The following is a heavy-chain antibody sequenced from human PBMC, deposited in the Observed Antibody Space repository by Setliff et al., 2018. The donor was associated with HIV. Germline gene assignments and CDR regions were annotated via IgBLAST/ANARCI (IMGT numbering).Heavy chain of an antibody. Sequence: GGSLRLSCAASGFTFSDYYMSWIRQAPGKGLEWVSYISNSGSTIYYADSVRGRFTISRDNAKNSLYLQMNSLRAEDTAVYYCARVGVGATVFFDYWGQGTLVTVSS. CDR1: GFTFSDYY. V-gene: IGHV3-11*04. D-gene: IGHD1-26*01. CDR2: ISNSGSTI. CDR3: ARVGVGATVFFDY. J-gene: IGHJ4*02.